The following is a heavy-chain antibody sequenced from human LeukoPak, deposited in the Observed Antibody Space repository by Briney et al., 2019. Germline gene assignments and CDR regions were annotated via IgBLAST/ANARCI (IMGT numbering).Heavy chain of an antibody. J-gene: IGHJ2*01. CDR3: ASPRMGL. V-gene: IGHV4-4*07. Sequence: PSETLSLTCIVSGGSISTYYWSWIRQPAGKTLEWIGRMYHTGGTNYNPSLRSRVSMSIDTSKNQFSLRLSSVTAAETAVYYCASPRMGLWGRGTLVTVSS. CDR1: GGSISTYY. CDR2: MYHTGGT.